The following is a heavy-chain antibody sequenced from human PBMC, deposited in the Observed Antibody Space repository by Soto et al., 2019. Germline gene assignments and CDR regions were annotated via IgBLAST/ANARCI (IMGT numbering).Heavy chain of an antibody. V-gene: IGHV3-72*01. D-gene: IGHD3-3*01. CDR3: ATCHNFWSGRCVKYYYYMDV. CDR2: SRNKPNSYST. Sequence: GGSLRLSCAASGFTFSDHYMDWVRQAPGKGLEWVGRSRNKPNSYSTEYAASVKGRFTISRDDSKNSLYLQMNSLKTEDTAVYYCATCHNFWSGRCVKYYYYMDVWGKGTTGTVSS. J-gene: IGHJ6*03. CDR1: GFTFSDHY.